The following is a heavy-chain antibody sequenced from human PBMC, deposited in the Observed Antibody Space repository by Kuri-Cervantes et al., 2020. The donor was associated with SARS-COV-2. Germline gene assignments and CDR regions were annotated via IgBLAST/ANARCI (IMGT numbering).Heavy chain of an antibody. J-gene: IGHJ6*03. Sequence: SLKVSCKASGGTFSSYAISWVRQAPGQGLEWMGGIIPIFGTANYAQKFQGRVTVTADESTSTAYMELSSLRSEDTAVYYCARTLYVDTAMGAYYYYYMDVWGKGTTVTVSS. CDR3: ARTLYVDTAMGAYYYYYMDV. V-gene: IGHV1-69*13. D-gene: IGHD5-18*01. CDR1: GGTFSSYA. CDR2: IIPIFGTA.